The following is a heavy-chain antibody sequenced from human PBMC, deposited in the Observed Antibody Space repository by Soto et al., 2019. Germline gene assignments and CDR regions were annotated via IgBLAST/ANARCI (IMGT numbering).Heavy chain of an antibody. V-gene: IGHV4-34*01. CDR1: GGSFSGYY. CDR2: INHSGST. D-gene: IGHD6-13*01. J-gene: IGHJ5*02. Sequence: SETLSLTCAVYGGSFSGYYWSWIRQPPGKGLEWIGEINHSGSTNYNPSLKSRVTISVDTSKNQFSLKLSSVTAADTAVYYCARGRGSSWYRGFWVWFDPWGKGTLVTVSS. CDR3: ARGRGSSWYRGFWVWFDP.